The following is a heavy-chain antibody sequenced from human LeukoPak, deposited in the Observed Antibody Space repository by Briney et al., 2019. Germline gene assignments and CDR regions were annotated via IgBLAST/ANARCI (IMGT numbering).Heavy chain of an antibody. V-gene: IGHV1-2*02. CDR1: GYTFTGYS. J-gene: IGHJ1*01. CDR2: INPNSGGT. Sequence: ASVKVSCKASGYTFTGYSMHWVRQDPGHGLEWMGWINPNSGGTNYAQKFQGRVTMTRDTSISTAYMELSRLRSDDTAVYYCAREGYCSTTSCYPGPPLNWGQGTLVTVSS. CDR3: AREGYCSTTSCYPGPPLN. D-gene: IGHD2-2*01.